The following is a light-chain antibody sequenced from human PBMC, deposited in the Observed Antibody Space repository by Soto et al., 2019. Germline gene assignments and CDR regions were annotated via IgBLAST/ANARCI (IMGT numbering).Light chain of an antibody. CDR2: GAS. V-gene: IGKV3-15*01. CDR1: QSVSSN. Sequence: EIVMTQSPATLSVSPGDRATLSCRASQSVSSNLAWYQQKPGQAPRLLIYGASTRATGIPARFSGSGSGTEFTLTISSLQSEDFAVYYCQQYNNWPPGVTFGQGTKVEIK. CDR3: QQYNNWPPGVT. J-gene: IGKJ1*01.